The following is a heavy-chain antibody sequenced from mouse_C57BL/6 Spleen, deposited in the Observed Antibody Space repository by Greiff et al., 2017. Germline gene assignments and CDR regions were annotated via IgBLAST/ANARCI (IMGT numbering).Heavy chain of an antibody. J-gene: IGHJ1*03. CDR3: TRDAGYSGYFDV. CDR1: GFTFSSYA. Sequence: EVKLMESGEGLVKPGGSLKLSCAASGFTFSSYAMSWVRQTPEKRLEWVAYISSGGDYIYYADTVKGRFTISRDNARNTLYLQMSSLKSEDTAMYYCTRDAGYSGYFDVWGTGTTVTVSS. CDR2: ISSGGDYI. D-gene: IGHD2-12*01. V-gene: IGHV5-9-1*02.